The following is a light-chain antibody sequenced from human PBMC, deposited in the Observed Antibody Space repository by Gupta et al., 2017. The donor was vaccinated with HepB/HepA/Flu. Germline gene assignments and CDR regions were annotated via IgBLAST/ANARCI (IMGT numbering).Light chain of an antibody. CDR2: DVS. CDR3: ASYTSNNNWV. V-gene: IGLV2-14*03. Sequence: QSALTQPASVSESPGQSITISCTGTSSDIGGYNHVSWYQQPPGKAPKLVSSDVSNRPSGISNRFFGSKSGDTASLTISGLQVEDEADYYCASYTSNNNWVFGGGTKVTVL. J-gene: IGLJ3*02. CDR1: SSDIGGYNH.